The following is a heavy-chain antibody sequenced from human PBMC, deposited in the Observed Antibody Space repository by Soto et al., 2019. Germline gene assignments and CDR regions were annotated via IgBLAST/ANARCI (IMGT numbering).Heavy chain of an antibody. J-gene: IGHJ5*02. V-gene: IGHV3-23*01. Sequence: GGSLRLSCAASGFTFSSYAVSWVRQAPGKGLEWVSAISGSGGSTYYADSVKGRFTISRDNSKNTLYLQMNSLRAEDTAVYYCAKGVAARPAGWFDPWGQGTLVTVSS. CDR3: AKGVAARPAGWFDP. D-gene: IGHD6-6*01. CDR2: ISGSGGST. CDR1: GFTFSSYA.